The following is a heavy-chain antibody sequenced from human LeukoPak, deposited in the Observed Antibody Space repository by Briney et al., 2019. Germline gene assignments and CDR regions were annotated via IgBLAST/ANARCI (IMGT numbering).Heavy chain of an antibody. CDR1: GFTFSDYY. CDR3: ARRSGYYLDY. J-gene: IGHJ4*02. Sequence: PGGSLRLSCAASGFTFSDYYMTWIRQAPGKGLEWLSYISGSADSIYYADSVKVRFTISRDSAKNSLYLQMNSLRAEDTAVYYCARRSGYYLDYWGQGTLVTVSS. V-gene: IGHV3-11*04. D-gene: IGHD3-22*01. CDR2: ISGSADSI.